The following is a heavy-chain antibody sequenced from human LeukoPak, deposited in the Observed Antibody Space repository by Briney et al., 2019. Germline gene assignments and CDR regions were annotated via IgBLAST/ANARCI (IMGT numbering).Heavy chain of an antibody. Sequence: SETLSLTCTVSGGPISNYYWSWIRQPPGKGLEWIGYISYSGSTNYNPSLKSRVTISVDTSKNQFSLELSSVTAADTAVYYCARHAGLGQQLDYWGQGTLVTVSS. D-gene: IGHD6-13*01. J-gene: IGHJ4*02. V-gene: IGHV4-59*08. CDR3: ARHAGLGQQLDY. CDR2: ISYSGST. CDR1: GGPISNYY.